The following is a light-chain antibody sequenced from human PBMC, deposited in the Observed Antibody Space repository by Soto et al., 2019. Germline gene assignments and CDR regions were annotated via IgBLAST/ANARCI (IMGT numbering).Light chain of an antibody. J-gene: IGKJ5*01. Sequence: DVVVTQSPLSLPVTLGQAASISCRSSQSLVHRDGNTYLSWFRQRPGQSPRRLIYKVSNREAGVPDRFSGSGSGTDFTLKISRVEAEDVGLNYCMQGSHWPPITFGQGTRLEI. CDR3: MQGSHWPPIT. CDR1: QSLVHRDGNTY. CDR2: KVS. V-gene: IGKV2-30*02.